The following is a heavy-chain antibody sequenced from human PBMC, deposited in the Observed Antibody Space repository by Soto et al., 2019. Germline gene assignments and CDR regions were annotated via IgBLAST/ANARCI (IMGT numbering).Heavy chain of an antibody. CDR2: IKSKTDGGTT. D-gene: IGHD3-10*01. CDR1: GFTFSNAW. Sequence: GGSLRLSCAASGFTFSNAWMSWVRQAPGKGLEWVGRIKSKTDGGTTDYAAPVKGRFTISRDDSKNTLYLQMNSLKTEDTAVYYCSTGLLWFGELHNWFDPWGQGTLVTVS. J-gene: IGHJ5*02. V-gene: IGHV3-15*01. CDR3: STGLLWFGELHNWFDP.